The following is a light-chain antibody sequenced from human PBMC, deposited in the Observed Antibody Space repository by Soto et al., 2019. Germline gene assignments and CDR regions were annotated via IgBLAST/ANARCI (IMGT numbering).Light chain of an antibody. CDR1: SSDIGAFNF. V-gene: IGLV2-14*01. J-gene: IGLJ1*01. CDR2: DVG. Sequence: QSALTQPASVSGSPGQSVTISCTGTSSDIGAFNFVSWYQQHPGKAPKLIIYDVGNRPSGVSNRFSGSKSGNTASLTISGLQAEDEADYYCSPYPYPSTPLYVFGSGTKVTVL. CDR3: SPYPYPSTPLYV.